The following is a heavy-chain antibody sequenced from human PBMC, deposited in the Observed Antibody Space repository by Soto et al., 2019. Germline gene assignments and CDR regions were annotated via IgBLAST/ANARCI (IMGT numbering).Heavy chain of an antibody. CDR2: VYYSGST. CDR1: GASINNNDYY. J-gene: IGHJ2*01. CDR3: ARMSYFYDKWYLDL. Sequence: SETLSLTCTVSGASINNNDYYWSWMRQTPGKGLEWIGYVYYSGSTDYIPSLKSRLSMSIDKSQNRFTLKLNSVTAADTATYYCARMSYFYDKWYLDLGGRGTRVPVSS. D-gene: IGHD3-22*01. V-gene: IGHV4-30-4*01.